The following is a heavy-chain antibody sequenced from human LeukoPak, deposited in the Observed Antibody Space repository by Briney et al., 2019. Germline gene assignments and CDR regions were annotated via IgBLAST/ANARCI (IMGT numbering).Heavy chain of an antibody. Sequence: GGSLRLSCAASGFTFNSFWMSWVRQAPGKGLEWVANIGEDGSEKYHVASVRGRFTISRDNVKDSLYLQMSSLRAEDTAVYYCVRDPTRAECSDGSCYLDYWGQGILVSVSS. V-gene: IGHV3-7*03. CDR1: GFTFNSFW. J-gene: IGHJ4*02. CDR3: VRDPTRAECSDGSCYLDY. CDR2: IGEDGSEK. D-gene: IGHD2-15*01.